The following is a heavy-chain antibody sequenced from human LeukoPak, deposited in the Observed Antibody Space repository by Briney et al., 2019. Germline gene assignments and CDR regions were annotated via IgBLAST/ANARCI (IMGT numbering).Heavy chain of an antibody. J-gene: IGHJ4*02. V-gene: IGHV7-4-1*02. CDR1: GYSFTTLA. CDR3: AGDARMDY. Sequence: ASVKVSCKASGYSFTTLAICWVRQAPGQGLEWMGWVSSSTGNPTYAQGFTGRFVFSVDTSVTTAYLQINNLKAEDTAVYYCAGDARMDYWGQGTLVTVSS. CDR2: VSSSTGNP. D-gene: IGHD2/OR15-2a*01.